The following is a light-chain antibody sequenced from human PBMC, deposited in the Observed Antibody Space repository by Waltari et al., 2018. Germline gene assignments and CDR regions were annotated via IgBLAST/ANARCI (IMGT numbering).Light chain of an antibody. CDR3: QQYYSTPWT. CDR2: AVS. Sequence: DIQMTQSPSSLSASVGDKVTITCRASQTISSFLNWYQQKPGRAPKLLVTAVSTLQSGVPSRFSGTESGTDFTLTISSLQAEDVAVYYCQQYYSTPWTFGQGTKVEIK. V-gene: IGKV1-39*01. J-gene: IGKJ1*01. CDR1: QTISSF.